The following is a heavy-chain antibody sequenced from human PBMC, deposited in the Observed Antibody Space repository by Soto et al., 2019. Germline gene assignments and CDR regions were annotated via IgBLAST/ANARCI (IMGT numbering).Heavy chain of an antibody. D-gene: IGHD3-3*01. CDR1: GFTFSNSA. Sequence: QVQLVESGGGVVQPGRSLRLSCAASGFTFSNSAMHWVRQAPGKGLEWVAVISCAGTSTYYADSVKGRFTISRDNSKDSLYLQLNSLRSENTVVYHCARDPGHDDNKYYTFDYWGHATLVTVSS. J-gene: IGHJ4*03. V-gene: IGHV3-30-3*01. CDR2: ISCAGTST. CDR3: ARDPGHDDNKYYTFDY.